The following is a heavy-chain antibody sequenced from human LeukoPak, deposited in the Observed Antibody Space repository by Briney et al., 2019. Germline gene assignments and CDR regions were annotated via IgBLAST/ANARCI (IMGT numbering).Heavy chain of an antibody. J-gene: IGHJ4*02. D-gene: IGHD6-6*01. Sequence: GGSLRLSCAASGFTFSDYGIHWVRQAPGQGLEWVALIWYDGSKKYYADSVKGRFSISRDNTKNTLYLQLNSLRADDTAVYYCARAHSSSSTFDLWGQGTLVTVSS. CDR1: GFTFSDYG. V-gene: IGHV3-33*01. CDR3: ARAHSSSSTFDL. CDR2: IWYDGSKK.